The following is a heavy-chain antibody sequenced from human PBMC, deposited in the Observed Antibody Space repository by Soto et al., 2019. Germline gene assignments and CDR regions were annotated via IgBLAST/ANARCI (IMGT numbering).Heavy chain of an antibody. V-gene: IGHV1-18*04. CDR2: ISAYNGNT. CDR1: GYTFSNYR. CDR3: ASHDEVSRCSGTSCYSNEDYNGMDV. D-gene: IGHD2-2*01. J-gene: IGHJ6*02. Sequence: ASVKVSCKASGYTFSNYRINWLRQAPGQGLEWMGWISAYNGNTNYAQKLQGRVTMTTDTSTSTAYMELGSLRSDDTAVYYCASHDEVSRCSGTSCYSNEDYNGMDVWGQGTTVTVSS.